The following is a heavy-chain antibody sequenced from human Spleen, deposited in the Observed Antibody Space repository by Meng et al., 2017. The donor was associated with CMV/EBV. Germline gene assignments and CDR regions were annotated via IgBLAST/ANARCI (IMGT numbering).Heavy chain of an antibody. V-gene: IGHV3-30*04. D-gene: IGHD4/OR15-4a*01. CDR1: GFPFSYFA. CDR3: ARDEGVPSAPFDL. Sequence: GGSLRLSCAASGFPFSYFALHWVRQAPGKGLEWVAVISSDGVIKHYADSVKGRFTISRDNSKSTLFLQMESLRHEDTAVFYCARDEGVPSAPFDLWGQGALVTVSS. J-gene: IGHJ4*02. CDR2: ISSDGVIK.